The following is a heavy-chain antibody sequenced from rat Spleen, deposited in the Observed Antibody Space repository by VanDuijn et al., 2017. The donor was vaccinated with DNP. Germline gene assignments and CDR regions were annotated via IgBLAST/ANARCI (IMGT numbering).Heavy chain of an antibody. J-gene: IGHJ4*01. D-gene: IGHD1-2*01. CDR3: ATHGSISSISTGAMDV. Sequence: EVQLVESGGGLVQPGRSLKLSCAASGFTFSDYAMAWVRQAPKKGLEWVATIVYDGSGAYYGDSVTGRFTISRDNAKRILYLQMDSLTSEDTATYYCATHGSISSISTGAMDVWGQGTSVTVSS. V-gene: IGHV5-17*01. CDR2: IVYDGSGA. CDR1: GFTFSDYA.